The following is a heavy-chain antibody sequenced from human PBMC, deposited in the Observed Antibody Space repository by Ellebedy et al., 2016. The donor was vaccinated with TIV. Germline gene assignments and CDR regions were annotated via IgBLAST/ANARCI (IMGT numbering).Heavy chain of an antibody. V-gene: IGHV3-43*01. CDR2: ISWDGGST. Sequence: GESLKISCAASGFTFDDYTMHWVRQAPGKGLEWVSLISWDGGSTYYADSVKGRFTISRDNSKNSLYLQMNSLRTEDTALYYCAKGCSTSCYGGMDVWGQGTTVTVSS. J-gene: IGHJ6*02. CDR1: GFTFDDYT. D-gene: IGHD2-2*01. CDR3: AKGCSTSCYGGMDV.